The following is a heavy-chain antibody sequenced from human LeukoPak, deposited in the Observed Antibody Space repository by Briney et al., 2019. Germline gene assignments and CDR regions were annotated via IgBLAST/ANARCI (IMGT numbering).Heavy chain of an antibody. D-gene: IGHD5-18*01. J-gene: IGHJ4*02. V-gene: IGHV3-30*02. CDR3: AKDSLQLWLFGERYFDY. CDR1: GFTFSSYG. CDR2: IRYDGSNK. Sequence: GGSLRLSCAASGFTFSSYGMHWVRQAPGKGLEWGAFIRYDGSNKYYADSVKGRFTISRDNSKNTLYLQMNSLRAEDTAVYYCAKDSLQLWLFGERYFDYWGQGTLVTVSS.